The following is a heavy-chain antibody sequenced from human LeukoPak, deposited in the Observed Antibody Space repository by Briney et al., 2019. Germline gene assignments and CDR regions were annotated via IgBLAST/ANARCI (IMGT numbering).Heavy chain of an antibody. CDR1: GYTFTSYY. Sequence: ASVKVSCKASGYTFTSYYMHWVRQAPGQGLEWMGIINPSGGSTSYAQKFQGRVTMTRDMSTSTDYMELSSLRSEDTAVYYCARIVVVPAAIDYYYYMDVWGKGTTVTISS. CDR3: ARIVVVPAAIDYYYYMDV. J-gene: IGHJ6*03. CDR2: INPSGGST. D-gene: IGHD2-2*01. V-gene: IGHV1-46*01.